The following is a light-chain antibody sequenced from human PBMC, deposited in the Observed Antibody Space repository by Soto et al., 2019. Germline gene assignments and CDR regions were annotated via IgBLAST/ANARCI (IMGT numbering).Light chain of an antibody. Sequence: QSALTQPASVSGSPGQSITISCTGTSSDVGGYHYVSWYQQYPDKAPKLMIYEVSNRPSGISHRFSGSKSGNTASLTISGLQTEDEADYYCSSYTSGSTYVFG. CDR1: SSDVGGYHY. CDR2: EVS. CDR3: SSYTSGSTYV. V-gene: IGLV2-14*01. J-gene: IGLJ1*01.